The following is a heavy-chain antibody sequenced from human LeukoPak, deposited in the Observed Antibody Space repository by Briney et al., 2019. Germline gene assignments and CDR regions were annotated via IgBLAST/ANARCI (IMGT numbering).Heavy chain of an antibody. CDR1: GFTVRSSA. V-gene: IGHV3-23*01. Sequence: PGGSLRLSCACYGFTVRSSAMAWVRQAPGKGLEWVSSVSASGDRTHYADSVEGRFTISRDNSKNTLYLQMNSLRAEDTAVYYCAKRTEYSGTIYSDYWGQGTLVTVSS. J-gene: IGHJ4*02. CDR3: AKRTEYSGTIYSDY. CDR2: VSASGDRT. D-gene: IGHD5-12*01.